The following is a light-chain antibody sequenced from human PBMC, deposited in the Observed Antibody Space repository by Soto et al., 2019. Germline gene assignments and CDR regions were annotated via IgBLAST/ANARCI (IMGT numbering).Light chain of an antibody. V-gene: IGKV1-5*01. CDR3: QQHNSSPWT. CDR1: QSISDW. Sequence: DIQMTQSPSTLSASVGDRVTITCRASQSISDWLVWFQQKPGKAPKVLIYDASTLESGVPSRFSGSGSGTEFTLTISSLQPEDSATYYFQQHNSSPWTFGQGTRVEIK. J-gene: IGKJ1*01. CDR2: DAS.